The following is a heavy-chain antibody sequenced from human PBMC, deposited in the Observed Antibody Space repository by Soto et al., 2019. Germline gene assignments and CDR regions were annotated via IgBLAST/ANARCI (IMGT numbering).Heavy chain of an antibody. V-gene: IGHV5-10-1*01. D-gene: IGHD6-13*01. J-gene: IGHJ6*02. CDR1: GYSFTSYW. CDR2: IDPSDSYT. CDR3: ARLGIAAAEAYGLDV. Sequence: PGESLKISCKGSGYSFTSYWISWVRQMPGKGLEWMGRIDPSDSYTNYSPSFQGHVTISADKSISTAYLQWSGLQASDTAMYYCARLGIAAAEAYGLDVWGQGTTVTVSS.